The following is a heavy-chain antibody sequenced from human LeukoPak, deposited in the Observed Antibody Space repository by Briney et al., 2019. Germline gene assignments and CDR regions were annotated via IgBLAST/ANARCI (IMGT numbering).Heavy chain of an antibody. CDR3: AGDSISKYYYDSSGSPPDY. CDR1: GFTFSNYE. Sequence: AGGSLRLSCAASGFTFSNYELIWVRQAPGKGLEWISYISSSGGTIYYADSVKGRFTISRDDAKNSLYLQMNSLRAEDTAVYYCAGDSISKYYYDSSGSPPDYWGQGTLVTVSS. V-gene: IGHV3-48*03. CDR2: ISSSGGTI. D-gene: IGHD3-22*01. J-gene: IGHJ4*02.